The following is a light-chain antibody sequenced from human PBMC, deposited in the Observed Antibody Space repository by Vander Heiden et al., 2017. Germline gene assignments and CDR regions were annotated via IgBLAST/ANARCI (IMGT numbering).Light chain of an antibody. CDR3: QQSYSIPLT. J-gene: IGKJ4*01. V-gene: IGKV1-39*01. CDR2: AAS. CDR1: QSISRY. Sequence: RVTITCRASQSISRYLNSYQQKPGKAPKLLIYAASNLQSGVPSRFSGSGSGTDFSLTISSLQPEDFATYYCQQSYSIPLTFGGGTKVEIK.